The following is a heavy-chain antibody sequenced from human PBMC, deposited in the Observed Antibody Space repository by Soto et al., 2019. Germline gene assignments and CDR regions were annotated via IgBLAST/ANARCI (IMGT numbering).Heavy chain of an antibody. Sequence: GGSLRLSCAASGFTFDDYAMHWVRQAPGKGLEWVSGISWNSGSIGYADSVKGRFTISRDNAKNSLYLQMNSLRAEDTVLYYCAKGNSWNYDDAFDIWGQGTMVTVSS. V-gene: IGHV3-9*01. J-gene: IGHJ3*02. CDR1: GFTFDDYA. CDR3: AKGNSWNYDDAFDI. CDR2: ISWNSGSI. D-gene: IGHD1-7*01.